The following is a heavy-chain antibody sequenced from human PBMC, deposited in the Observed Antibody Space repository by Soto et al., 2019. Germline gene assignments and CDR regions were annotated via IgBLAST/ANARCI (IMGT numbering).Heavy chain of an antibody. CDR1: GDSVSSNSAT. D-gene: IGHD2-8*01. J-gene: IGHJ5*01. CDR3: ARLIGDSWLDS. CDR2: TYYRSKWYT. Sequence: QVQLQQSGPRLVKPSQTLSLTCAISGDSVSSNSATWDWIRQSPSRGLEWLGRTYYRSKWYTDYAVSVKGPITINPDTSNNHLSLQLDSVTPDDTAVYYCARLIGDSWLDSWGQGTLVTVSS. V-gene: IGHV6-1*01.